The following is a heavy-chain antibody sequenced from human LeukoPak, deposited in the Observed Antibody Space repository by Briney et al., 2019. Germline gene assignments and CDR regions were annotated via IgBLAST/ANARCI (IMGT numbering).Heavy chain of an antibody. CDR2: ISAYNGNT. Sequence: ASVKVSCKASGYTFTSYGISWVRQAPGQGLEWMGWISAYNGNTNYAQKLQGRVTMTTDTSTSTAYMELSSLSSEDTAVYYCARGNVVVPAAVVHWGQGTLVTVSS. CDR1: GYTFTSYG. J-gene: IGHJ4*02. D-gene: IGHD2-2*01. V-gene: IGHV1-18*01. CDR3: ARGNVVVPAAVVH.